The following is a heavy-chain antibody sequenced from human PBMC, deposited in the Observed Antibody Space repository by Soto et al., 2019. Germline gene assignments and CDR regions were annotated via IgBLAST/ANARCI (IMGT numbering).Heavy chain of an antibody. D-gene: IGHD6-19*01. CDR3: ARGSGWYRFDY. J-gene: IGHJ4*02. V-gene: IGHV6-1*01. Sequence: SQTLSLTCAISGDSVSSNSVAWNWIRQSPSRGLEWLGRIYYRSKWYNEYAVSVKSRIIINPDTSKNQFSLQLKSVTLEDTAVYYCARGSGWYRFDYWVQGTLVTVSS. CDR2: IYYRSKWYN. CDR1: GDSVSSNSVA.